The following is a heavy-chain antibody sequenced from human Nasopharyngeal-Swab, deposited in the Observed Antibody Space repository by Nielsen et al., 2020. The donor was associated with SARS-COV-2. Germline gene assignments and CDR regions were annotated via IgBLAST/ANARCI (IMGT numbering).Heavy chain of an antibody. Sequence: GGSLRLSCSASGFNFTSYAIHCVRPPPGKGLEWVAVVSYDGTNTFYADSVKGRFAISRDNSKSTVSLQMNSLRSEDTAVYYCAKDRGGRSLDSWGQGTLVTVSS. CDR1: GFNFTSYA. V-gene: IGHV3-30-3*02. CDR2: VSYDGTNT. J-gene: IGHJ4*02. D-gene: IGHD3-16*01. CDR3: AKDRGGRSLDS.